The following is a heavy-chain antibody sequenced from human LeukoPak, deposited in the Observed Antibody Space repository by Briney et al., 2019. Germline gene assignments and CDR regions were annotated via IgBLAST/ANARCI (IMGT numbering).Heavy chain of an antibody. D-gene: IGHD3-10*01. CDR1: GYTFTSYD. J-gene: IGHJ6*03. CDR3: AIRYGSGEKYYYYYMDV. V-gene: IGHV1-8*01. Sequence: ASVKVSCKASGYTFTSYDINWVRHAPGQGLEWMGWMNPNSGNTGYAQKFQGRVTMTRNTSISTAYMELSSLRSEDTAVYYCAIRYGSGEKYYYYYMDVWGKGTTVTVSS. CDR2: MNPNSGNT.